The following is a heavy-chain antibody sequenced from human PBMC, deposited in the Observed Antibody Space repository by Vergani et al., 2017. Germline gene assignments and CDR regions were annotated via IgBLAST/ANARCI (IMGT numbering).Heavy chain of an antibody. J-gene: IGHJ4*02. CDR2: INHSGST. CDR3: ARSDGAGGTVTPYFDY. CDR1: GGSFSGYY. V-gene: IGHV4-34*01. D-gene: IGHD4-11*01. Sequence: QVQLQQWGAGLLKPSETLSLTCAVYGGSFSGYYWSWIRQPPGKGLEWIGEINHSGSTNYNPSLKSRVTISVDTSKNQFSLKLSSVTAAYTAVYYCARSDGAGGTVTPYFDYWGQGTLVTVSS.